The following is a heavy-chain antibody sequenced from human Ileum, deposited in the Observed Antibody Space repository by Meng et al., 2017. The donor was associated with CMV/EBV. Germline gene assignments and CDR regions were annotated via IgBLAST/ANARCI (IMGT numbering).Heavy chain of an antibody. D-gene: IGHD2-15*01. CDR2: ISKTSKYK. V-gene: IGHV3-21*06. CDR3: ARGRPSCNRATCHAVGFDP. CDR1: GFTFSSYA. Sequence: GESLKISCAASGFTFSSYAMNWVRQAPGKGLEWVSSISKTSKYKYYADALKGRFTVSRDNAANSLFLQMNSLRAEDTAVYYCARGRPSCNRATCHAVGFDPWGQGILVTVSS. J-gene: IGHJ5*02.